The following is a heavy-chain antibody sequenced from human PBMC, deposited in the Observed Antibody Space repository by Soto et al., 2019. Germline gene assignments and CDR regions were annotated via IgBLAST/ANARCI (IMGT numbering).Heavy chain of an antibody. Sequence: SXKVSFKASGYTXNGYYRDLVRQAPGQGLEWIGWINPKSCGTDYAQKFQVRVTMTRDTSSSSAYMELISLRSDDTGVYYCAKANSGDDDEFDYWGQGTQVTVSS. CDR1: GYTXNGYY. CDR3: AKANSGDDDEFDY. D-gene: IGHD5-12*01. J-gene: IGHJ4*02. V-gene: IGHV1-2*02. CDR2: INPKSCGT.